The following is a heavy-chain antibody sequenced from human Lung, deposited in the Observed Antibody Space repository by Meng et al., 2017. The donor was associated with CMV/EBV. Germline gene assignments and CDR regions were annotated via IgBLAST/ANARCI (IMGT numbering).Heavy chain of an antibody. Sequence: SXXVSXXTSGYTFTGYGISWVRQAPGQGLEWMGWISTYNDDKTYVQKFQTRVTMTTDRSTSTAYMELRNLRSDDTAVYYCSRDRVGGPTFDYWGQGTMVTVSS. CDR3: SRDRVGGPTFDY. CDR2: ISTYNDDK. J-gene: IGHJ4*01. CDR1: GYTFTGYG. V-gene: IGHV1-18*01. D-gene: IGHD3-16*01.